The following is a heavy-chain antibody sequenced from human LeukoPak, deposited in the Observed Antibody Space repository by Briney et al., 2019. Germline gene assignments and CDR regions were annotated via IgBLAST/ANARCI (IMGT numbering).Heavy chain of an antibody. D-gene: IGHD3-3*01. Sequence: GESLRLSCAASGFTVSSNYMSWVRQAPGKGLEWVSVIYSGGSTYYADSVKGRFTISRDNSKNTLYLQMNSLRAEDTAVYYCARCPFGVVGYDFWSGYCALFDYWGQGTLVTVSS. CDR3: ARCPFGVVGYDFWSGYCALFDY. J-gene: IGHJ4*02. CDR1: GFTVSSNY. V-gene: IGHV3-53*01. CDR2: IYSGGST.